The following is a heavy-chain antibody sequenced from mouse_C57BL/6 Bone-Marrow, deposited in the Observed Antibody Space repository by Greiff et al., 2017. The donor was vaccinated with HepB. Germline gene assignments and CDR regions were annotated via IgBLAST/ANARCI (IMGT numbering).Heavy chain of an antibody. CDR2: IDPENGDT. J-gene: IGHJ4*01. V-gene: IGHV14-4*01. D-gene: IGHD1-1*01. CDR1: GFNIKDDY. CDR3: FIYYYGSSSIDGAMDY. Sequence: EVKLMESGAELVRPGASVKLSCTASGFNIKDDYMHWVKQRPEQGLEWIGWIDPENGDTEYASKFQGKATITADTSSNTAYLQLSSLTSEDTAVYYCFIYYYGSSSIDGAMDYWGQGTSVTVSS.